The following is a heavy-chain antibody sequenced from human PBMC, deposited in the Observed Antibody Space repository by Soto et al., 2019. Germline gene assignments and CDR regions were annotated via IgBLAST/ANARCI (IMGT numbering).Heavy chain of an antibody. CDR1: GFTFSSYS. D-gene: IGHD5-12*01. V-gene: IGHV3-48*01. J-gene: IGHJ5*02. Sequence: EQLVESGGDLVQPGGSMRLSCAASGFTFSSYSMNWVRQAAGKGLEWVSYISSSSGNIKYADSVRGRFTISRDNAKNSLFLEMNSLRAEDTAGYYCARAPKVAHCDLWGQGTLVTVSS. CDR2: ISSSSGNI. CDR3: ARAPKVAHCDL.